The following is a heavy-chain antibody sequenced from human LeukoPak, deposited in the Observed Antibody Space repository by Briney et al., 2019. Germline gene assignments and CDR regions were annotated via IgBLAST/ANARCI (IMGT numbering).Heavy chain of an antibody. CDR2: IFYSGST. J-gene: IGHJ4*02. Sequence: SEPLSLTCTVSGDSIGSRHNYWPWVPQPPGKGLEWLGSIFYSGSTYYNPSLKSRVTISVATSKNQFSLNLYSVTAADTATYYCARRGITYSSSFFAYWGQGTLVTVSS. CDR3: ARRGITYSSSFFAY. V-gene: IGHV4-39*01. CDR1: GDSIGSRHNY. D-gene: IGHD6-13*01.